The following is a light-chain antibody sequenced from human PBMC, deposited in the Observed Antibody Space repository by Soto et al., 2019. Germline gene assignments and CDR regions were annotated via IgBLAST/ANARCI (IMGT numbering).Light chain of an antibody. V-gene: IGKV3-20*01. J-gene: IGKJ2*01. Sequence: EIVLTQSPGTLSLSPGERATLSCRASQSVSSSYLAWYQQKPGQAPRLLIYGASSRATGIPDRFSGSGSGTDFPLTISRLEPEDCAVYYCQQYGSSPRYTFGQGTKLEIK. CDR2: GAS. CDR3: QQYGSSPRYT. CDR1: QSVSSSY.